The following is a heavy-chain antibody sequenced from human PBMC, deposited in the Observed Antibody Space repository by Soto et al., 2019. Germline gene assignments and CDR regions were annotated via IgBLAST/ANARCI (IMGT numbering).Heavy chain of an antibody. CDR2: ISAYNGNT. CDR1: GYTFTSYG. V-gene: IGHV1-18*01. CDR3: AIDSPAVDY. J-gene: IGHJ4*02. Sequence: QVQLVQSGAEVKKPGASVKVSCKASGYTFTSYGISWVRQAPGPGLEWMGWISAYNGNTNYAQKLQGRVTMTTVTATSTAYMELRSLRSADAAVYYCAIDSPAVDYWGQGALVSVSS.